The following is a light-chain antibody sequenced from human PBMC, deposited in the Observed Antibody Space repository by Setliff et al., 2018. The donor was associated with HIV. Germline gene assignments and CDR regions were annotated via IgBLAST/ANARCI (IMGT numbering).Light chain of an antibody. J-gene: IGLJ1*01. CDR2: DVI. CDR1: SSDVGGYYS. Sequence: QSALTQPASASGSPGQSITISCTGISSDVGGYYSVSWYQQHPGKAPKLMIYDVINRPSGVSNRFSGSRSGNTASLTISGLQVEDEADYYCSSYTTSSTLYVFGPGTKVTVL. V-gene: IGLV2-14*03. CDR3: SSYTTSSTLYV.